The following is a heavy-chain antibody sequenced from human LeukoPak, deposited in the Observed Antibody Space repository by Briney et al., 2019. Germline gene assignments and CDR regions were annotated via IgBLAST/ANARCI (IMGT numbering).Heavy chain of an antibody. J-gene: IGHJ4*02. CDR2: IYYSGNT. CDR1: GVSISSSNSY. D-gene: IGHD3/OR15-3a*01. CDR3: ARQTGSGLFILP. V-gene: IGHV4-39*01. Sequence: SETLSLTCTVSGVSISSSNSYWGWTRQPPGKGLEWLGSIYYSGNTYYNAALTSQLYISIDTSKTQFSLRLTSVTAADTAVYYCARQTGSGLFILPGGQGTLVTVSS.